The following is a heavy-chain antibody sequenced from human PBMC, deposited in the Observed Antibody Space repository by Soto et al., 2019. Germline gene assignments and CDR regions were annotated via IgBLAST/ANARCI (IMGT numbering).Heavy chain of an antibody. V-gene: IGHV5-51*01. Sequence: GESLKISCKASGYIIKNYWIGWVRQMPGQGLEWMGIIFPDDSDTRYSPSFQGHVTISVDKSISTAYVQWSSLKASDSAIYYCFRGGVTSRTFDYWGQGTLVTVTS. CDR1: GYIIKNYW. D-gene: IGHD3-16*01. CDR2: IFPDDSDT. J-gene: IGHJ4*02. CDR3: FRGGVTSRTFDY.